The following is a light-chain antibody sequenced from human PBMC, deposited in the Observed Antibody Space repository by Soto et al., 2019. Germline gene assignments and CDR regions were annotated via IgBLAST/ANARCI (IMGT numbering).Light chain of an antibody. V-gene: IGKV1-39*01. CDR2: ATS. Sequence: DIQMTQSPSSLSASVGDRVTITCRTSQNIRSYLNWYQQKLGQAPSLLIYATSILQSGVPSRFSGSGSGTDFTLTISSLQPEDFATYYCHQSYSTPQTFGHGTKLEVK. CDR3: HQSYSTPQT. J-gene: IGKJ1*01. CDR1: QNIRSY.